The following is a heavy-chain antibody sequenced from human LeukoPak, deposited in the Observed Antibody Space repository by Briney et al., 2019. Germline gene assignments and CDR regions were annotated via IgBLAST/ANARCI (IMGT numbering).Heavy chain of an antibody. V-gene: IGHV3-23*01. D-gene: IGHD3-9*01. CDR2: ISDNGDSA. Sequence: PGGSLRLSCVASGFTFSNYAMSWVRQAPGKGLEWVSVISDNGDSAFYGDSVKGRFTMSRDNSKNTLFLQMNSLRAEDTAIYYCAPDLRGTDWSLDYWGQGTLVTVSS. J-gene: IGHJ4*02. CDR1: GFTFSNYA. CDR3: APDLRGTDWSLDY.